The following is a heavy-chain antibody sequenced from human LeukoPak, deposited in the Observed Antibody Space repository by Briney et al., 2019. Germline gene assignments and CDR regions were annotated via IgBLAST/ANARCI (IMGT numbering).Heavy chain of an antibody. CDR3: AREAEGYFDY. Sequence: GGSLRLSCAASGFTFSTYGMHWVRQAPGKGLEWVAVVWYDGSNKYYADSVKGRFTISRDNSKNTLYLQMNSLRAEDTAVYYCAREAEGYFDYWGQGTLVTVSS. CDR2: VWYDGSNK. V-gene: IGHV3-33*01. J-gene: IGHJ4*02. CDR1: GFTFSTYG.